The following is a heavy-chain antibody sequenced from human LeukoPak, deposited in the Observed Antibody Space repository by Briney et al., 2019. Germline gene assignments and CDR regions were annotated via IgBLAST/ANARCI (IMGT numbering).Heavy chain of an antibody. J-gene: IGHJ4*02. CDR1: GFTFSDYY. D-gene: IGHD3-22*01. V-gene: IGHV3-11*04. CDR3: ARDFAGYYYDSSGSG. CDR2: ISSSGSTI. Sequence: GGSLRLSCAASGFTFSDYYMSWIRQAPGKGLEWVSYISSSGSTIYYADSVKGRFTISRDNAKNSLYLQMNSLRAEDTAVYYCARDFAGYYYDSSGSGWGQGTLVTVSS.